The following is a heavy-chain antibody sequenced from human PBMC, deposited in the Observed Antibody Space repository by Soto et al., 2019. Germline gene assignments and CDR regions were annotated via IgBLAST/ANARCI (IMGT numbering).Heavy chain of an antibody. CDR2: ISSSGSTI. D-gene: IGHD6-6*01. J-gene: IGHJ4*02. V-gene: IGHV3-48*03. Sequence: EVQLVESGGGLVQPGGSLRLSCAASGFTFSSYEMNWVRQAPGKGLEWVSYISSSGSTIYYADSVKGRFTISRDNAKNSLYLQMNSLRAEDTAVYYCARGLIAARRVGDYWGQGTLVTVSS. CDR3: ARGLIAARRVGDY. CDR1: GFTFSSYE.